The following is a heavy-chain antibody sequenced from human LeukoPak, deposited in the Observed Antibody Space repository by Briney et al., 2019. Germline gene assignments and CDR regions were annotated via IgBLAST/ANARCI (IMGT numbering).Heavy chain of an antibody. CDR3: AKDYGSGSYRRYYYMDV. D-gene: IGHD3-10*01. J-gene: IGHJ6*03. Sequence: GGSLRLSCIASGFTFSDYYMSWLRQAPGKGLEWISDISSRGSTIYYADSVKGRFTISRDNAKNSLYLQMNSMRAEDTALYYCAKDYGSGSYRRYYYMDVWGKGTTVTISS. CDR2: ISSRGSTI. V-gene: IGHV3-11*01. CDR1: GFTFSDYY.